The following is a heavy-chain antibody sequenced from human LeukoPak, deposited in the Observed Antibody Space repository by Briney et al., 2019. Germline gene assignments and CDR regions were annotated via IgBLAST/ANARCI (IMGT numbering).Heavy chain of an antibody. J-gene: IGHJ6*03. D-gene: IGHD2-2*01. CDR1: GFTFSSYA. Sequence: GGSLRLSCAASGFTFSSYAMSWVRQAPGKGLEWVSAISGSGGSTYYADSVKGRFTISRDNSKNTLYLQMNSLRAEDTAVYYCAKGVGCSSTSCYWQYYYYMDVWGKGTTVTVSS. V-gene: IGHV3-23*01. CDR2: ISGSGGST. CDR3: AKGVGCSSTSCYWQYYYYMDV.